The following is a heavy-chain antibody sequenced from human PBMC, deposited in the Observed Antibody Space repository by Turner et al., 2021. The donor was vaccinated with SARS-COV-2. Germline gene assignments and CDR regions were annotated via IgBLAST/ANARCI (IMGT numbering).Heavy chain of an antibody. CDR2: ISYDGSNK. V-gene: IGHV3-30-3*01. CDR1: GFTFSSYV. Sequence: QVQLVESGGCVVQPGRSLRLSCAASGFTFSSYVMHWVRQAPGKGLEWVAVISYDGSNKYYADSVKGRFTISRDNSKNTLYLQMNSLRAEDTAVYYCARDSGDFDYWGQGTLVTVSS. D-gene: IGHD3-10*01. J-gene: IGHJ4*02. CDR3: ARDSGDFDY.